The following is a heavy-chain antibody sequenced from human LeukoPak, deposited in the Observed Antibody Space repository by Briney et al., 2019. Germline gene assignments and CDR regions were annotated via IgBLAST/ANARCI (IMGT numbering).Heavy chain of an antibody. Sequence: GGSLRPSCATFGFTFSSHSMSWVRQAPGKGLEWVANIKQDGSEKHYVDSVKGRFSISRDNTKNSLYLQMNSLRAEDTAVYYCARAMGTSYGFWSGSYTVSYYYYMDVWGKGTTVAVS. V-gene: IGHV3-7*01. D-gene: IGHD3-3*01. CDR3: ARAMGTSYGFWSGSYTVSYYYYMDV. CDR1: GFTFSSHS. J-gene: IGHJ6*03. CDR2: IKQDGSEK.